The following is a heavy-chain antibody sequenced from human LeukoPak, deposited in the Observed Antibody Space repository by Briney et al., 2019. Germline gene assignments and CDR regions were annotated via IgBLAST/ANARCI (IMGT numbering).Heavy chain of an antibody. CDR2: VIPIFGTA. V-gene: IGHV1-69*05. D-gene: IGHD6-13*01. CDR3: ARVAPGARRYIAAAPMGAFDI. J-gene: IGHJ3*02. Sequence: ASVKVSCKASGGTFSSYAISWVRQAPGQGLEWMGGVIPIFGTANYAQKFQGRVTITTDESTSTAYMELSSLRSEDTAVYYCARVAPGARRYIAAAPMGAFDIWGQGTMVTVSS. CDR1: GGTFSSYA.